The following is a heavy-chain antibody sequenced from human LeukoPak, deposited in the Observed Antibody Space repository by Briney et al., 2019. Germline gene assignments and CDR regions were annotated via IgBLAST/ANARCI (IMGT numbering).Heavy chain of an antibody. D-gene: IGHD5-18*01. CDR3: ASAHGYIDY. CDR1: GDSASSTSAA. CDR2: TYYRSKWYY. V-gene: IGHV6-1*01. J-gene: IGHJ4*02. Sequence: SQTLSLTCALSGDSASSTSAAWNWIRQYPSSGLEWLGRTYYRSKWYYDYAVSVKSRITTNPDTSKNQFPLQLNSVTPENTAVYYCASAHGYIDYWGQGTLVTVSS.